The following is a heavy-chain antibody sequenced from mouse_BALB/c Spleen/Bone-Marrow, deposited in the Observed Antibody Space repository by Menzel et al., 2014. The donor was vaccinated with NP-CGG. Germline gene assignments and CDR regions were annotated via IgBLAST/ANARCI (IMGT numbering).Heavy chain of an antibody. V-gene: IGHV1-26*01. Sequence: VQLQQSGPELVKPGASMKISCKASGYSLTGYSMNWVKQSHGKNLEWTGLINTYNGGTNYNQKFKGKATLTVDKSSSTAYMEFLRLTSEDSAVYYCARSGTRGNYAMDYWGQGTSVTVSS. CDR3: ARSGTRGNYAMDY. CDR2: INTYNGGT. J-gene: IGHJ4*01. CDR1: GYSLTGYS. D-gene: IGHD4-1*01.